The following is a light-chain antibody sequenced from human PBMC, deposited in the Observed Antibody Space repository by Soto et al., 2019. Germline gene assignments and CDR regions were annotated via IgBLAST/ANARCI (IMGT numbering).Light chain of an antibody. CDR3: SSYASSSTRV. V-gene: IGLV2-14*01. J-gene: IGLJ1*01. CDR1: SSDVGGYNY. CDR2: EVS. Sequence: QSALTQPASVSGSPGQSITISCTGTSSDVGGYNYVSWYQQHPGKAPKLMIYEVSNRPSGVSNRFSGSKSGNTASLTISGLQAEDEADYYCSSYASSSTRVFGTGTKHIVL.